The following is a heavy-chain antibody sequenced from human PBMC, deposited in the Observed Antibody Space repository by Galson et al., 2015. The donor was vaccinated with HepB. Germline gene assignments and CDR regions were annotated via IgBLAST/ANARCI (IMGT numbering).Heavy chain of an antibody. V-gene: IGHV3-23*01. Sequence: SLRLSCAASGFTFRTYAMTWVRQAPGKGLEWVSGISFSGDSTYYADSVMGRFTISRDNSKNTLSLQMHSLRVEDTAVYYCAKRPEDNSAYYISWGPGTLVTVSS. J-gene: IGHJ5*02. CDR2: ISFSGDST. CDR3: AKRPEDNSAYYIS. CDR1: GFTFRTYA. D-gene: IGHD3-22*01.